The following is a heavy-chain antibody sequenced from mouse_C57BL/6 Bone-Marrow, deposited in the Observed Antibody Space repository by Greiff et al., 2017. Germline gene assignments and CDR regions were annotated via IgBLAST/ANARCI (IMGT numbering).Heavy chain of an antibody. D-gene: IGHD1-1*01. Sequence: QVQLQQSGAELVKPGASVKLSCKASGYAFSSYWMNWVKQRPGKGLEWIGQIYPGDGDTDYNGKFKGKATLTADKSSSTAYMQLSSLTSEDSAVYFCARGYYGSSFYDMDDWGQGTSVTVSS. J-gene: IGHJ4*01. CDR3: ARGYYGSSFYDMDD. CDR1: GYAFSSYW. V-gene: IGHV1-80*01. CDR2: IYPGDGDT.